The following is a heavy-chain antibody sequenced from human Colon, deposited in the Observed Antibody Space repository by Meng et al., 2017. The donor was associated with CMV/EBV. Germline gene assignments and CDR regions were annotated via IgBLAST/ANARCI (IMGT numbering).Heavy chain of an antibody. J-gene: IGHJ5*02. CDR2: IIPIVDMA. Sequence: ASGGASSNFAVDGVRQAPGQGVEWMGGIIPIVDMADYAQNFPGRVTITTDKPTSTAYMELSSLRSEATAVYYCARRGDYYGSNWFDPWGQGTLVTVSS. CDR3: ARRGDYYGSNWFDP. V-gene: IGHV1-69*10. D-gene: IGHD3-10*01. CDR1: GGASSNFA.